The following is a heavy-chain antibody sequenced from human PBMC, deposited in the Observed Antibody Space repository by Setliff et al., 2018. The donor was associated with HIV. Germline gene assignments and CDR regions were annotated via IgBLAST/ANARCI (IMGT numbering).Heavy chain of an antibody. CDR2: INGYGKII. V-gene: IGHV3-11*04. D-gene: IGHD3-22*01. CDR3: ARGRHYDSSGYYRGYFQN. CDR1: GFTFGDYA. J-gene: IGHJ1*01. Sequence: PGGSLRLSCTASGFTFGDYAMGWVRQAPGKGLEWVADINGYGKIIYYADFVEGRFTISRDNANRSLSLQVNTLRAEDTAVYYCARGRHYDSSGYYRGYFQNWGQGTLVTVSS.